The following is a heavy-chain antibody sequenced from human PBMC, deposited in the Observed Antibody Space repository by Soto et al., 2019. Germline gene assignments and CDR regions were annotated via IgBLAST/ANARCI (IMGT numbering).Heavy chain of an antibody. CDR3: VRGRSYSVYDF. CDR1: GGSISGHA. J-gene: IGHJ4*02. V-gene: IGHV4-4*07. CDR2: IYPSGST. D-gene: IGHD5-12*01. Sequence: QVNLQESGPGLVKPSETLSVTCTVSGGSISGHAWIWVRQPAGRGLEWIGHIYPSGSTSYNPSLRSRVTMSLDTSKNQIFLNLTSVTAADTGVFYCVRGRSYSVYDFWGPGTLVTVSS.